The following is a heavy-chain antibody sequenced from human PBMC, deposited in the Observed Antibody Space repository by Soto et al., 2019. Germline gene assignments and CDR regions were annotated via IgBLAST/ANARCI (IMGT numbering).Heavy chain of an antibody. V-gene: IGHV4-4*01. J-gene: IGHJ4*02. Sequence: VTMSLTCAVSGGSISSSPWWNWVLQSPEKGLEGIGQILHSGCTNYNPALKTRVTISLDKSKNQFSLRLTSVTAAATALYFCPGSEYGDSNSQYIDYWGQGALVTVSS. CDR1: GGSISSSPW. CDR2: ILHSGCT. D-gene: IGHD4-17*01. CDR3: PGSEYGDSNSQYIDY.